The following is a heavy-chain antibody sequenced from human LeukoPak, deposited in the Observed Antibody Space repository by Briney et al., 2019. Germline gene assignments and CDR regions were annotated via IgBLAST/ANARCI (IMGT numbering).Heavy chain of an antibody. CDR3: ARRVAVAGLNWYFDL. D-gene: IGHD6-19*01. V-gene: IGHV4-59*08. CDR2: IHYSGST. J-gene: IGHJ2*01. CDR1: GGSFSGYY. Sequence: SETLSLTCAVYGGSFSGYYWSWARQPPGKGLEWIGYIHYSGSTNYNASLKSRVTMSVDTSKNQFSLNLSSVTAADTAVYYCARRVAVAGLNWYFDLWGRGTLVTVSS.